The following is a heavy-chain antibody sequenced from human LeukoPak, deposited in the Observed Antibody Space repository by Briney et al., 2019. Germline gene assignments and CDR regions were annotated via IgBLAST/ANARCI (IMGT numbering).Heavy chain of an antibody. Sequence: SETLSLRCSVFTDSFNDYYWNGVRQPPGKGLEWIGYIYYNGNSNYNPSLKSRVTISVDTSKNELSLKLTSVTAADTAIYFCARYGGLQSHFDYWGQGTLVTVSS. CDR3: ARYGGLQSHFDY. CDR1: TDSFNDYY. D-gene: IGHD5-24*01. J-gene: IGHJ4*02. CDR2: IYYNGNS. V-gene: IGHV4-59*01.